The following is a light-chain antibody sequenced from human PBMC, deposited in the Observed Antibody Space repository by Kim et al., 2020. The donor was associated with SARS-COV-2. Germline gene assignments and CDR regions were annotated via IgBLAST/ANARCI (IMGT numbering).Light chain of an antibody. Sequence: GQSVAIYCTGTSSDVGGYDYVSWYQKNPGKAPKLMVYDVTKRPLRVPDRFSGSKSGNTASLTISGLQAEDEADYYCCSYVGSYIMVFGGGTQLTVL. V-gene: IGLV2-11*03. CDR1: SSDVGGYDY. CDR2: DVT. J-gene: IGLJ2*01. CDR3: CSYVGSYIMV.